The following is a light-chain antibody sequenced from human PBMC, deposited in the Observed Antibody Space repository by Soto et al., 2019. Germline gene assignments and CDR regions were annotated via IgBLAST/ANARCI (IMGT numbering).Light chain of an antibody. CDR1: QGISSY. J-gene: IGKJ2*01. CDR2: AAS. Sequence: AIRMTQSPSSFSASTGDRVTITCRASQGISSYLAWYQQKPGKAPKLLIYAASTLQSGVPSRFSGSGSGTDFTLTICCLQSEDFATYHCQQYYSYPYTFGQGTKLEIK. V-gene: IGKV1-8*01. CDR3: QQYYSYPYT.